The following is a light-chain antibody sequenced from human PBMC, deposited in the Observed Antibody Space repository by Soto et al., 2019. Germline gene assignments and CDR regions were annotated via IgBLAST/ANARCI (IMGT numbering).Light chain of an antibody. CDR3: GTWDSSLSALYV. CDR1: SSNIGNNY. Sequence: QSVLTQPPSVSAAPGQKVTISCSGSSSNIGNNYVSWYQQLPGTAPKLLIYENNKRPSGIPDRFSGSKSGTSATLGITGLQTGDESYYYCGTWDSSLSALYVFGTGTKVTV. CDR2: ENN. V-gene: IGLV1-51*02. J-gene: IGLJ1*01.